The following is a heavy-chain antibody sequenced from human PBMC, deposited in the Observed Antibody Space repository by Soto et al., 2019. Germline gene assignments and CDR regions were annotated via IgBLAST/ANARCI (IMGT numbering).Heavy chain of an antibody. V-gene: IGHV3-11*01. CDR2: ISSSGDTG. D-gene: IGHD6-19*01. CDR3: ARDRGAVVGQYFDY. J-gene: IGHJ4*02. Sequence: QVQLVESGGGLVKPGGSLRLSCAASGFTFSAYDMSWIRQAPGKGLEWISYISSSGDTGNYADSVEGRFTVSRDNAKNSLYLQMNSLRAEDTAVYYCARDRGAVVGQYFDYWGQGTLVTVSS. CDR1: GFTFSAYD.